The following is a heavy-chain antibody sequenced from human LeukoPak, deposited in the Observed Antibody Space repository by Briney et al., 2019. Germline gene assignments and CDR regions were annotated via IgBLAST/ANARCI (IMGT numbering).Heavy chain of an antibody. CDR1: GYTFSSYW. V-gene: IGHV3-74*01. J-gene: IGHJ5*02. D-gene: IGHD3-10*01. CDR3: TRDTFGARDP. Sequence: GGSLRLSCAASGYTFSSYWMHWVRQGPGKGLVWVSRINEDGSSTSYAESVRGRFTISRDNAKNTLYLQMNSLTAEDAAVYYCTRDTFGARDPWGQGTLVTVSS. CDR2: INEDGSST.